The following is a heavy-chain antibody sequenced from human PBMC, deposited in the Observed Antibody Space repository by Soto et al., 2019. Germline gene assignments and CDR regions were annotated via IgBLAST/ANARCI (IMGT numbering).Heavy chain of an antibody. V-gene: IGHV4-34*01. Sequence: PSETLSLTCAVYGGSFSGYYWSWIRQPPGKGLEWIGEINHSGSTNYNPSLKSRVTISVDTSKNQFSLKLSSVTAADTAVYYCARGKRAYDYIWGSYRSTDTYYFDYWGQGTLVTVSS. J-gene: IGHJ4*02. CDR1: GGSFSGYY. CDR2: INHSGST. CDR3: ARGKRAYDYIWGSYRSTDTYYFDY. D-gene: IGHD3-16*02.